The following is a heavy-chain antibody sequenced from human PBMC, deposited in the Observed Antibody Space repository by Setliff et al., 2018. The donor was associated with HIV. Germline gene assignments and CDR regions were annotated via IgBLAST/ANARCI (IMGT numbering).Heavy chain of an antibody. CDR2: VYARGSA. Sequence: SETLSLTCTVSGDSMNSVSYSWAWLRQSAGKGPEWIGHVYARGSANYNPSLTSRVTISLDTSNNHFSLKLRSVTATDTAVYYCARVVAATHYYYYYMDVWGKGTTVTVSS. CDR3: ARVVAATHYYYYYMDV. CDR1: GDSMNSVSYS. V-gene: IGHV4-61*09. J-gene: IGHJ6*03. D-gene: IGHD2-15*01.